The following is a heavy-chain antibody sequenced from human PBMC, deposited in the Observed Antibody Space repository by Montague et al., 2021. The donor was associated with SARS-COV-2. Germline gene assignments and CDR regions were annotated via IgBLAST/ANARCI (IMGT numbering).Heavy chain of an antibody. J-gene: IGHJ4*02. Sequence: SETLSLTCAVYGGSFSGYYWSWIRQPPGKGLEWIGEINHRGSTNYNPSLKSRVIISVDTSKNQFSLKLSSVTAADTAVYYCARGTGPRSITLFGVIQGYYFDDWGQATLVTVSS. V-gene: IGHV4-34*01. D-gene: IGHD3-3*01. CDR2: INHRGST. CDR1: GGSFSGYY. CDR3: ARGTGPRSITLFGVIQGYYFDD.